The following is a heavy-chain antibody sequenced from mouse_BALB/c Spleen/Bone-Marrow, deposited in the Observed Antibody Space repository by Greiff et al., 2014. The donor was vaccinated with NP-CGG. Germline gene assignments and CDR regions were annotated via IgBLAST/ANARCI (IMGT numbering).Heavy chain of an antibody. CDR2: IWAGGGT. J-gene: IGHJ3*01. CDR3: VSELGGFAY. V-gene: IGHV2-9*02. Sequence: VKLMESGPGLVAPSQSLSISCTVSGFSLNNYGVHWVRQPPGKGLEWLGVIWAGGGTNYNSTLMSRLSVIKDNSKSRVFLKMNSLQTDDTAMYYCVSELGGFAYWGQGTLVTVSA. CDR1: GFSLNNYG.